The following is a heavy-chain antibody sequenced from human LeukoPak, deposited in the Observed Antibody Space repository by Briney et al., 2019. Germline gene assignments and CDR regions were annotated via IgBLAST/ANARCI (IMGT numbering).Heavy chain of an antibody. V-gene: IGHV3-74*01. J-gene: IGHJ4*02. Sequence: GGPLRLSCAASGFTFSKYLMLLVRQAPGKGLESVSRINTDGTVTTYADSVKGRFTVSRDNADNTMFLQMNSVRDEDTAVYFCATKQWLAPPPDSWGQGTPVTVSS. CDR1: GFTFSKYL. CDR2: INTDGTVT. D-gene: IGHD6-19*01. CDR3: ATKQWLAPPPDS.